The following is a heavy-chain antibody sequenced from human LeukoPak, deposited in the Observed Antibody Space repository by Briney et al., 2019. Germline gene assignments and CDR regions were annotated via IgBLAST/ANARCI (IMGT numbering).Heavy chain of an antibody. CDR1: GGSFSGYY. CDR2: INHSGST. Sequence: PSETLSLTCAVYGGSFSGYYWSWIRQPPGKGLEWIGEINHSGSTNYNPSLKSRVTISVDTSKNQFSLKLSSVTAADTAVYYCAGRSVEGWYGVIGWWFDPGAREPWSPSPQ. J-gene: IGHJ5*02. CDR3: AGRSVEGWYGVIGWWFDP. V-gene: IGHV4-34*01. D-gene: IGHD6-19*01.